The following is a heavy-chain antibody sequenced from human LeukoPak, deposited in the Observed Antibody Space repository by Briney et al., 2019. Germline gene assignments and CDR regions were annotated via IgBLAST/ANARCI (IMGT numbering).Heavy chain of an antibody. J-gene: IGHJ4*02. D-gene: IGHD1-26*01. Sequence: SETLSLTCTVTGDSITRRSDYWGWVRQPPGKGLEWIGSIYYSGSTYYNPSFKSRVTISVDTSRNQFSLQFYCARIESVLGTTGLNDFFDDWGQGSLVTVSS. CDR2: IYYSGST. CDR3: LNDFFDD. CDR1: GDSITRRSDY. V-gene: IGHV4-39*01.